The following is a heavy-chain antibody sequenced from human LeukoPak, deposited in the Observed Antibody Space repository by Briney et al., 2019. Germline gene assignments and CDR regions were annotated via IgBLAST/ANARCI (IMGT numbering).Heavy chain of an antibody. CDR2: IYYSGST. V-gene: IGHV4-59*08. D-gene: IGHD5-12*01. CDR3: ARARMVAPDFDY. J-gene: IGHJ4*02. CDR1: GGSISSYY. Sequence: PSETLSLTCTVSGGSISSYYWSWIRQPPGKGLEWIGYIYYSGSTNYNPSLKSRVTISVDTSENQFSLKLSSVTAADTAVYYCARARMVAPDFDYWGQGTLVTVSS.